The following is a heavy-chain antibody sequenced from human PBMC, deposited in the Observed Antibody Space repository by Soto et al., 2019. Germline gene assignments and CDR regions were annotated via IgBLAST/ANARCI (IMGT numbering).Heavy chain of an antibody. Sequence: SVKVSCKNSAYTFTDYYRHWVRHAPGQGLEWMGWINPKSGGAYFAQKFQGRVTLTRDTSIGTAYIEVKSLTSDDTAVYFCTRENIENSDGLYDAFDIWGQGTKVTVSS. CDR2: INPKSGGA. J-gene: IGHJ3*02. CDR3: TRENIENSDGLYDAFDI. CDR1: AYTFTDYY. D-gene: IGHD5-18*01. V-gene: IGHV1-2*02.